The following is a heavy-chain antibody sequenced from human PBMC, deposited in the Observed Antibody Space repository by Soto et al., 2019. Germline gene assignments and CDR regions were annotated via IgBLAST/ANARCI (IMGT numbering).Heavy chain of an antibody. D-gene: IGHD1-7*01. CDR2: IYRTGST. CDR3: ASRDHGTSVYY. J-gene: IGHJ4*02. CDR1: GGSFTSNNW. V-gene: IGHV4-4*02. Sequence: LSLTFPVSGGSFTSNNWLTSVRQPPGQGLEWIGEIYRTGSTNYNPALKSQVTISLDKSENQFSLKVTSLTAADTAVYYSASRDHGTSVYYSGQG.